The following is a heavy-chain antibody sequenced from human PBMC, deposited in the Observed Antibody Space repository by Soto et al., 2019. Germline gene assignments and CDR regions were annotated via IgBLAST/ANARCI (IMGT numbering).Heavy chain of an antibody. V-gene: IGHV3-21*01. CDR2: ISSNSADI. D-gene: IGHD6-13*01. Sequence: GGSLRLACSASGFTFRRFTMTWVRQAPGKGLEWVSTISSNSADISYTDALRGRLTISRDNAKNSLHLQMNSLGDEDTAVYYFTRDASRASSARDWFNPWGPGTLVTVSS. CDR3: TRDASRASSARDWFNP. CDR1: GFTFRRFT. J-gene: IGHJ5*02.